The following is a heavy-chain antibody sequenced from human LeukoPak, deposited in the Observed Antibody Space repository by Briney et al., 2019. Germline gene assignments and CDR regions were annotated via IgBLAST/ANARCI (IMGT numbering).Heavy chain of an antibody. CDR1: GFTVSSNY. Sequence: GGSLRLSCAASGFTVSSNYMSWVRQAPGKGLEWASVIYSGGSTYYVDSVKGRFTISRDNSKNTLYLQMNSLRAEDTAVYYCARGEQQPYYYYYYGMDVWGQGATVTVSS. CDR3: ARGEQQPYYYYYYGMDV. CDR2: IYSGGST. V-gene: IGHV3-66*01. J-gene: IGHJ6*02. D-gene: IGHD6-13*01.